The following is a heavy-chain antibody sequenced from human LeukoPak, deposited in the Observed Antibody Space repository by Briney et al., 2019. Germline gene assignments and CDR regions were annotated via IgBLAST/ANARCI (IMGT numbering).Heavy chain of an antibody. CDR3: ARDVSSWAEYYFDY. D-gene: IGHD6-13*01. Sequence: PGRSLRLSCAASGFTFDDYAIHWVRQAPGKGLEWVSGISWNSGSIGYADSVKGRFTISRDNSKNTLYLQMNSLRAEDTAVYYCARDVSSWAEYYFDYWGQGTLVTVSS. CDR1: GFTFDDYA. J-gene: IGHJ4*02. CDR2: ISWNSGSI. V-gene: IGHV3-9*01.